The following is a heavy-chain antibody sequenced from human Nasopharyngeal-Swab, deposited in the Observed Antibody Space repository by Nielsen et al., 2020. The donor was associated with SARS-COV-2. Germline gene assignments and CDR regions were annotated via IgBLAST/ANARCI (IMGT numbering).Heavy chain of an antibody. CDR1: GFTLDDYG. J-gene: IGHJ6*02. Sequence: GGSLRLPCAASGFTLDDYGMSWVRQAPGKGLEWVSGINWNGGSTGYADSVKGRFTISRDNAKNSLYLQMNSLRAEDTALYYCARDGRITIFGVVTADYYGMDVWGQGTTVTVSS. CDR3: ARDGRITIFGVVTADYYGMDV. D-gene: IGHD3-3*01. V-gene: IGHV3-20*04. CDR2: INWNGGST.